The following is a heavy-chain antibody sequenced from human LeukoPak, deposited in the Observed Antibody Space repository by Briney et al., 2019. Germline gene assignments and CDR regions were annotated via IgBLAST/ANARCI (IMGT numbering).Heavy chain of an antibody. J-gene: IGHJ4*02. D-gene: IGHD5-18*01. V-gene: IGHV1-69*13. CDR3: ARTSDTAMAPFSFDY. CDR2: IIPIFGTA. CDR1: GGTFSSHA. Sequence: SVKVSCKASGGTFSSHAISWVRQAPGQGLEWMGGIIPIFGTANYAQKFQGRVTITADESTSTAYMELSSLRSEDTAVYYCARTSDTAMAPFSFDYWGQGTLVTVSS.